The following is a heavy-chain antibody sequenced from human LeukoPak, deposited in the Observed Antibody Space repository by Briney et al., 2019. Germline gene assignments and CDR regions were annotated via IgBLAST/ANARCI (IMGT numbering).Heavy chain of an antibody. J-gene: IGHJ3*02. CDR3: ASGIEKFAGALDAFDI. CDR2: INPSGGGT. CDR1: GYTFTTYY. V-gene: IGHV1-2*02. D-gene: IGHD1-26*01. Sequence: ASVKVSCKASGYTFTTYYIHWERQAPGQGLEWMGIINPSGGGTNYAQKFQGRVTMTRDTSISTAYMELSRLRSDDTAVYYCASGIEKFAGALDAFDIWGQGTMVTVSS.